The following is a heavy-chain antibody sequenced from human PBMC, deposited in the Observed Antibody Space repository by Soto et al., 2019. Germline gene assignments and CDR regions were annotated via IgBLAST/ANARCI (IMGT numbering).Heavy chain of an antibody. CDR3: ARGADYDFWSGRNSGMDV. D-gene: IGHD3-3*01. J-gene: IGHJ6*02. Sequence: QVQLVQSGAEVKKPGASVKVSCKASGYTFTSYDINWVRQATGQGLEWMGWMNPNSGNTGYAQKFQGRVTMTRNTSLSTAYMELSSLRSEDTAVYYCARGADYDFWSGRNSGMDVWGQGTTVTVSS. CDR2: MNPNSGNT. CDR1: GYTFTSYD. V-gene: IGHV1-8*01.